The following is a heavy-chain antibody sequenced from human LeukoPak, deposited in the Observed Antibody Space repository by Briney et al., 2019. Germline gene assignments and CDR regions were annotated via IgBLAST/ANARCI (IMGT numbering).Heavy chain of an antibody. CDR1: GYNCTSYW. D-gene: IGHD6-19*01. CDR2: IYPADSDT. V-gene: IGHV5-51*01. J-gene: IGHJ6*02. CDR3: ARTYSSGVANYGMDV. Sequence: GESLKISCKGSGYNCTSYWIGWVRQMPGKGLEWMGIIYPADSDTRYSPSFQGQVTISADKSISTAYLQWSSLKASDTAMYYCARTYSSGVANYGMDVWGQGTTVTDSS.